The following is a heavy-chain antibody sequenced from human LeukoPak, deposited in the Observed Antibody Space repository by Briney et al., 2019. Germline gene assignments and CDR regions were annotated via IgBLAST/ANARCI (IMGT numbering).Heavy chain of an antibody. CDR2: IYPGDSDT. D-gene: IGHD6-6*01. CDR3: ARHIASSIAARDYYMDV. CDR1: GYSFTSYW. V-gene: IGHV5-51*01. J-gene: IGHJ6*03. Sequence: GESLKISCKGSGYSFTSYWIGWVRQMPGKGPEWMGIIYPGDSDTRYSPSFQGQVTISADKSISTAYLQWSSLKASDTAMYYCARHIASSIAARDYYMDVWGKGTTVTVSS.